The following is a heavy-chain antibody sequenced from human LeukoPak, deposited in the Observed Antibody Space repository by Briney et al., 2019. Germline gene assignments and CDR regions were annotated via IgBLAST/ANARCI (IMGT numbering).Heavy chain of an antibody. J-gene: IGHJ4*02. CDR3: ARESGGLYW. Sequence: GGSLRLSCAASGFTFSSYWMHWVRQAPGKGLVWVSGINTDGSSTSYADSVKGRFTISRDNAKNTLYLRMNSLRVEDTAVYYCARESGGLYWWGQGTLVTVSS. D-gene: IGHD2-8*02. CDR1: GFTFSSYW. V-gene: IGHV3-74*01. CDR2: INTDGSST.